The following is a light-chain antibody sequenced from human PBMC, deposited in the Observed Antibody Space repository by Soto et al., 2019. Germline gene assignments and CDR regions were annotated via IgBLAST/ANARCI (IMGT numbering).Light chain of an antibody. V-gene: IGKV1-5*03. CDR1: QSISSW. Sequence: DIQMTQSPSTLSASVGDRVTITCRASQSISSWLAWYQQKPGKAPKLLIYKASSLESRVTSRFSGSGSVTEFTLTISSLQPDDFATYYCQQYNSYPWTFGQGTKVEIK. CDR3: QQYNSYPWT. CDR2: KAS. J-gene: IGKJ1*01.